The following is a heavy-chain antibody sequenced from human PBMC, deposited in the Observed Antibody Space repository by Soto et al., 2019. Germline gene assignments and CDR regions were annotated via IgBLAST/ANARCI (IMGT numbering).Heavy chain of an antibody. CDR3: VRDSGANYGTFWYFDL. D-gene: IGHD5-18*01. CDR2: ISNDGSSE. CDR1: GFSVNFYA. V-gene: IGHV3-30-3*01. Sequence: QVQLVESGGGVVQPGRSLRISCAATGFSVNFYAMYWVRQAPGKGLEWVAMISNDGSSENYADSVRGRFIISRDNSKKTLFLQMNSLRPEDTATYYCVRDSGANYGTFWYFDLWGRGTLVTVSS. J-gene: IGHJ2*01.